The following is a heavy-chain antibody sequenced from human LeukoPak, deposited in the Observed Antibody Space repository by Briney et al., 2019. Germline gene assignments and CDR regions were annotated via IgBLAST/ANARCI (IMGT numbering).Heavy chain of an antibody. D-gene: IGHD3-22*01. CDR3: AKPDTYYYDSSGYYY. V-gene: IGHV3-7*05. CDR2: IKLDGSET. CDR1: GFSFSSYW. Sequence: GGSLRLSCAASGFSFSSYWMSWVRQAPGKGLEWVANIKLDGSETYYVDSVKGRFTVSRDNSKNTLYLQMNSLRAEDTAVYYCAKPDTYYYDSSGYYYWGQGTLVTVSS. J-gene: IGHJ4*02.